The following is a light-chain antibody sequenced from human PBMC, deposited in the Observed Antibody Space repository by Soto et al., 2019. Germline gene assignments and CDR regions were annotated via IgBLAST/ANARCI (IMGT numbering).Light chain of an antibody. J-gene: IGLJ7*01. CDR1: SSDVGAYNF. Sequence: QSALTQPASVSGSPGQSITISCAGTSSDVGAYNFVSWYQQHPGKAPKLIIYEVSDRPSGVSNRFSGSKSDNTAYLTISGLQSEDEADYYCSSYTNTNTWVFGGGTQLTVL. V-gene: IGLV2-14*03. CDR2: EVS. CDR3: SSYTNTNTWV.